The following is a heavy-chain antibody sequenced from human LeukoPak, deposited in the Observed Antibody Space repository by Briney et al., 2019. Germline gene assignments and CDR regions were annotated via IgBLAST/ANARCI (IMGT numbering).Heavy chain of an antibody. CDR3: ARASLGSSGKFRFDY. V-gene: IGHV1-18*01. CDR2: ISAYNGNT. D-gene: IGHD6-19*01. J-gene: IGHJ4*02. CDR1: GYTFTSYG. Sequence: APVKVSCKASGYTFTSYGISWVRQAPGQGLEWMGWISAYNGNTNYAQKLQGRVTMTTDTSTSTAYMELRSLRSDDTAVYYCARASLGSSGKFRFDYWGQGTLVTVSS.